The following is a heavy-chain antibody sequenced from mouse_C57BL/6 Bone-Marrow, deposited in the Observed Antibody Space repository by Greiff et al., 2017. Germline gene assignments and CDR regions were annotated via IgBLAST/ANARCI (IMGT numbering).Heavy chain of an antibody. CDR2: INPNNGGT. V-gene: IGHV1-26*01. D-gene: IGHD2-14*01. CDR3: ARAGTPYDVDY. CDR1: GYTFTDYY. Sequence: VQLQQSGPELVKPGASVKISCKASGYTFTDYYMNWVKQSHGKSLEWIGDINPNNGGTSYNQKFKGKATLTVDKSSSTAYMELRSLTSEDSAVYYCARAGTPYDVDYWGQGTTLTVSS. J-gene: IGHJ2*01.